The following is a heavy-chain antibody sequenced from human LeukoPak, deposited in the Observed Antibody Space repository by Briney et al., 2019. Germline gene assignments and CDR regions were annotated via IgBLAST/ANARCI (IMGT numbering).Heavy chain of an antibody. Sequence: PGGSLTLSCAASGFVFSTYAMGWVRQAPGKGLEWVSAISSSGDNTYYADSVKGQFTISRDNSKNTLDLQMNSLRAEDTAMYHCAKVKALDAVASYFDYWGQGTLVTVSS. CDR1: GFVFSTYA. V-gene: IGHV3-23*01. CDR3: AKVKALDAVASYFDY. D-gene: IGHD1-1*01. J-gene: IGHJ4*02. CDR2: ISSSGDNT.